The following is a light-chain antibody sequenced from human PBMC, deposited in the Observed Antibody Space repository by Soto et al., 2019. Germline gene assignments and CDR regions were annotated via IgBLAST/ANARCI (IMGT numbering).Light chain of an antibody. CDR1: QRISGW. Sequence: DMQVTQGPCTLSASLGDTVTITWRASQRISGWLAWHQQKPGKAPKLLIYDVSALKRGVPPRFSGSGSGTEFNLTISSLQTEDFATYYCQQYDSFSVTFGQGTKVDIK. CDR2: DVS. J-gene: IGKJ1*01. CDR3: QQYDSFSVT. V-gene: IGKV1-5*01.